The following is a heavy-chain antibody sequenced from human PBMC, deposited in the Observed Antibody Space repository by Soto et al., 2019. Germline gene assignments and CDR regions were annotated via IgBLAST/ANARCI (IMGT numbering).Heavy chain of an antibody. Sequence: EVQLVESGGGLVQPGGSLRLSCAASGFTFSSYWMSWVRQAPGKGLEWVANIKQDGSEKYYVDSVKGRFTISRDNAKNSLYLQMNSLRAEDTAVYYCARGYCSSTSCYGWGYNWFDPWGQGTLVTVSS. J-gene: IGHJ5*02. CDR1: GFTFSSYW. D-gene: IGHD2-2*01. CDR3: ARGYCSSTSCYGWGYNWFDP. CDR2: IKQDGSEK. V-gene: IGHV3-7*01.